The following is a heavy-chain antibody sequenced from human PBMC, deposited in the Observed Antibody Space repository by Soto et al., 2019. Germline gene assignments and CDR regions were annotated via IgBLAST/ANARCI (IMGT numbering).Heavy chain of an antibody. CDR3: AREGSSSWYSYYYYSMDV. Sequence: LRLSCVASGFTFRSYEMNWVRQAPGKGLEWVSYISNSGSTIYYADSVKGRFTISRDNAKNSLYLQMNSLRAEDTAVYYCAREGSSSWYSYYYYSMDVWGQGTTVTVSS. V-gene: IGHV3-48*03. CDR1: GFTFRSYE. J-gene: IGHJ6*02. CDR2: ISNSGSTI. D-gene: IGHD6-13*01.